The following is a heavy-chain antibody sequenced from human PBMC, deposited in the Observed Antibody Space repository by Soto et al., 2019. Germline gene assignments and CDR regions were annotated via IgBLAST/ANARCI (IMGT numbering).Heavy chain of an antibody. CDR2: IVVGSGNT. CDR1: GFTFTSSA. J-gene: IGHJ4*02. V-gene: IGHV1-58*02. CDR3: AVSTNIVVVPAAINYFDY. D-gene: IGHD2-2*02. Sequence: QMQLVQSGPEVKKPGTSVKVSCKASGFTFTSSAMQWVRQARGQRLEWIGWIVVGSGNTNYAQKFQERVTITRDMSTSTAYMELSSLRSEDTAVYYCAVSTNIVVVPAAINYFDYWGQGTLVTVSS.